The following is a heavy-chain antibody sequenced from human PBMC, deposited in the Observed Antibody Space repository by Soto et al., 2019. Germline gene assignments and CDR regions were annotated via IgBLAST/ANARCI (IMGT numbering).Heavy chain of an antibody. CDR1: GGTFSSYA. Sequence: SVKVSCKASGGTFSSYAISWVRQAPGQGLEWMGGIIPIFGTANYAQKFQGRVTITADESTSTAYMELSSLRSEDTAVYYCARSTRGYSGYDQYYFDYWGQGTLVTVSS. J-gene: IGHJ4*02. CDR2: IIPIFGTA. V-gene: IGHV1-69*13. D-gene: IGHD5-12*01. CDR3: ARSTRGYSGYDQYYFDY.